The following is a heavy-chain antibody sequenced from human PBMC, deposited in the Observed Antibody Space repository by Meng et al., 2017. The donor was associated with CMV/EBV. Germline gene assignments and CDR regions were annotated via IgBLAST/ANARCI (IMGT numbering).Heavy chain of an antibody. CDR2: IYTSGST. V-gene: IGHV4-4*07. CDR3: ARSMVVAGDWFDP. Sequence: VQLGEGGTGLGEPSKTLSLTCTVSVGSISSYYWSWVRQPAVKGLGWIGRIYTSGSTNYNPSLKGRVTMSVDTSKNQFSLKLSSVTAADTAVYYCARSMVVAGDWFDPWGQGTLVTVSS. J-gene: IGHJ5*02. CDR1: VGSISSYY. D-gene: IGHD2-15*01.